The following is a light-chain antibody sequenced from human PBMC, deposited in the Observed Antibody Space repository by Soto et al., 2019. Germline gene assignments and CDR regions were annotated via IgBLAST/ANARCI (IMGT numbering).Light chain of an antibody. CDR3: CSYAGSSTYV. J-gene: IGLJ1*01. CDR1: SSDVGSYNL. Sequence: QSALTQPASVSWSPGQSITISCTGTSSDVGSYNLVSWYQQHPGKAPKLMIYEGSKRPSGVSNRFSGSKSGNTASLTISGLQAEDEADYYCCSYAGSSTYVFGTGTKLTVL. V-gene: IGLV2-23*01. CDR2: EGS.